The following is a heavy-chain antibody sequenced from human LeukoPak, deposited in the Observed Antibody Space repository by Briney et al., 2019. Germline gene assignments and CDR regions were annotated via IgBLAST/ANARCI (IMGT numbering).Heavy chain of an antibody. V-gene: IGHV4-34*01. CDR3: ARRRRDGHNYRLSTFDY. J-gene: IGHJ4*02. D-gene: IGHD5-24*01. Sequence: SETLSLTCAVYGGSFSGYYWSWIRQPPGKGLEWIGEINHSGSTNYNPSLKSRVTISVDTSKNQFSLKLSSVTAADTAVYYCARRRRDGHNYRLSTFDYWGQGTLVTVSS. CDR1: GGSFSGYY. CDR2: INHSGST.